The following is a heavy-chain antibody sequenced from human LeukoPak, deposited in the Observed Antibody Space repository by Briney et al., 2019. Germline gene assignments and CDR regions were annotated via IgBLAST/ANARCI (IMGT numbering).Heavy chain of an antibody. CDR3: AKTITMVRGVSRNYFDY. CDR2: ISVYNGNT. V-gene: IGHV1-18*01. D-gene: IGHD3-10*01. CDR1: GYTFTSYG. J-gene: IGHJ4*02. Sequence: ASVKVSCKASGYTFTSYGISWVRQAPAQGLEWIGWISVYNGNTNYAQKLQGRVTMTTDTSTSTAYMELRSLRSDDTAVYYCAKTITMVRGVSRNYFDYWGQGTLDTVSS.